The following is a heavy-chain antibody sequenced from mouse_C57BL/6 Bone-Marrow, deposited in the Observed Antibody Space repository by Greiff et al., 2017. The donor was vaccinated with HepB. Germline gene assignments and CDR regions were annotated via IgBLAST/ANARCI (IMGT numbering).Heavy chain of an antibody. V-gene: IGHV1-64*01. Sequence: VQLQQPGAELVKPGASVKLSCKASGYTFTSYWMHWVKQRPGQGLEWIGMIHPNSGSTNYNEKFKSKATLTVDKSSSTAYMQLSSLTSEDSAVYYCARGGWSPYYFDYWGQGTTLTVSS. CDR1: GYTFTSYW. CDR3: ARGGWSPYYFDY. D-gene: IGHD2-3*01. J-gene: IGHJ2*01. CDR2: IHPNSGST.